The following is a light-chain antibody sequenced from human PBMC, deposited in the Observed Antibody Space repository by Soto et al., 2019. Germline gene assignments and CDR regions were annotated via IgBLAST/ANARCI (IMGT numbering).Light chain of an antibody. CDR2: AAS. J-gene: IGKJ1*01. CDR1: QTIGSH. V-gene: IGKV1-39*01. Sequence: DIQMTQSPSSLSASVGDRAAITCRASQTIGSHLNWYQQRPGKAPELLIHAASYLQSGVPSRFSGRGSGTAFTLTISSLQREDFATYYCQQSYMTPWTFGQGTKVESK. CDR3: QQSYMTPWT.